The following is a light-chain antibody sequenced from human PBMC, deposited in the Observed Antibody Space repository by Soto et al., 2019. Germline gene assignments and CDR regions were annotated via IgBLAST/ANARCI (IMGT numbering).Light chain of an antibody. J-gene: IGKJ2*02. CDR1: QSIARY. V-gene: IGKV1-39*01. Sequence: DIQMTQSPSSLSASVGDRVTITCRASQSIARYLNWYQQKPGKAPNLLIYDASTVQSGVPSRFSGSGSGTDFTLTISSLQPEDFATYHCQQSHSTPRTFGQGTKVDIK. CDR2: DAS. CDR3: QQSHSTPRT.